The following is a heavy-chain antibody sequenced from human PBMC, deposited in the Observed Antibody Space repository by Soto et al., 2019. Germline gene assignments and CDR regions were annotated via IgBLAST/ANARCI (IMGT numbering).Heavy chain of an antibody. Sequence: SETLSLTCTVSGGSISSSIYYWVWIRQPPGKGLEWIGSVNFRGSTYYNPSLKSRVTISVDTSKNEFSLKMKSVTAADTALYYCARPLDDILTGYSDWGQGTLVTVSS. V-gene: IGHV4-39*01. J-gene: IGHJ4*02. CDR3: ARPLDDILTGYSD. D-gene: IGHD3-9*01. CDR2: VNFRGST. CDR1: GGSISSSIYY.